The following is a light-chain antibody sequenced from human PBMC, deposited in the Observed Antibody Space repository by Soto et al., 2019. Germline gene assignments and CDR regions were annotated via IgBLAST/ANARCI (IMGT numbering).Light chain of an antibody. CDR3: QQYNSYSLT. CDR1: QSISKH. CDR2: DAS. J-gene: IGKJ4*01. V-gene: IGKV1-5*01. Sequence: DIQMTQSPSSLSASVWDRVTITCRASQSISKHLNWYQQKPGKAPKLLIYDASSLESGVTSRFSGSGSGTEFTLTISSLQPDDFATYYCQQYNSYSLTFGGGTKVDI.